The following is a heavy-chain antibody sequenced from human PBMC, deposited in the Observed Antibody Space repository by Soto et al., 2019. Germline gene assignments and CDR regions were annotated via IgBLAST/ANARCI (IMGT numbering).Heavy chain of an antibody. J-gene: IGHJ4*02. CDR2: IYYSGST. CDR1: GGSISSGGYY. CDR3: ARDRRSDGYNYFYFDY. D-gene: IGHD5-12*01. Sequence: SETLSLTCTVSGGSISSGGYYWNWIRQHPGKGLEWIGYIYYSGSTYYNPSLKSRVTISVDTSKNQFSLKLSSVTAADTAVYYCARDRRSDGYNYFYFDYWGQGTLVTVSS. V-gene: IGHV4-31*03.